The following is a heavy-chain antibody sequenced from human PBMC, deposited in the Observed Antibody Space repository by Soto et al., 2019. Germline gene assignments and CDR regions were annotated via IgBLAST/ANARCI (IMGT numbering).Heavy chain of an antibody. V-gene: IGHV4-59*08. CDR2: IYYKGST. CDR3: ARGLEDYYDSSGQTPLDAFDI. CDR1: GGSVSNDY. J-gene: IGHJ3*02. Sequence: SETLSLTCIVSGGSVSNDYWSWIRQPPGKGLEWIGHIYYKGSTDYNPSLKSRVTISRDTSKSQFSLKLTSVTAADTAVYYCARGLEDYYDSSGQTPLDAFDIWGQGTMVTVSS. D-gene: IGHD3-22*01.